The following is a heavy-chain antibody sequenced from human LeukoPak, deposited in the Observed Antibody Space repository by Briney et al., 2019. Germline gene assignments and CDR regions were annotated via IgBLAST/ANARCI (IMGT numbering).Heavy chain of an antibody. CDR3: VRVRSVSSAWRAFDI. CDR1: GFTFSSYA. J-gene: IGHJ3*02. Sequence: GGSLRLSCAASGFTFSSYAMHWVRQAPGKGLEWVAVIWCDGSAKYYADSVTGRVTISRDNSKNTLYLQIYSLRAEDTAVYYCVRVRSVSSAWRAFDIWGQGTMVIVSS. D-gene: IGHD6-19*01. V-gene: IGHV3-33*08. CDR2: IWCDGSAK.